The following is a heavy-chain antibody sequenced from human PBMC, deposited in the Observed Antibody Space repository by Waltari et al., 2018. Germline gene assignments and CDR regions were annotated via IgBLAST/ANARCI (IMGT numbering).Heavy chain of an antibody. D-gene: IGHD5-12*01. CDR1: GFTFSSYG. J-gene: IGHJ4*02. CDR2: ISYDGSNK. Sequence: QVQLEESGGGVVQPGRSLRLSCAASGFTFSSYGMHLVLQAPGKGLEWVAVISYDGSNKYYADSVKGRFTISRDNSKNTLYLQMNSLRAEDTAVYYCAKDRGYSGYGRFDYWGQGTLVTVSS. V-gene: IGHV3-30*18. CDR3: AKDRGYSGYGRFDY.